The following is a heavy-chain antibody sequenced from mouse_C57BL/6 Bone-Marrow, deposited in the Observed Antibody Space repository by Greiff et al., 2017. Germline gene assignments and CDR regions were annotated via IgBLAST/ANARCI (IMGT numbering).Heavy chain of an antibody. J-gene: IGHJ4*01. CDR2: IDPSDSYT. CDR3: YDDYFYYYAMDY. CDR1: GYTFTSYW. V-gene: IGHV1-59*01. D-gene: IGHD2-4*01. Sequence: QVQLKQPGAELVRPGTSVKLSCKASGYTFTSYWMHWVKQRPGHGLEWIGVIDPSDSYTNYNQKFKGKATLTVDTSSSTAYMQLSSLASEDSAVYYCYDDYFYYYAMDYWGQGTSVTVSS.